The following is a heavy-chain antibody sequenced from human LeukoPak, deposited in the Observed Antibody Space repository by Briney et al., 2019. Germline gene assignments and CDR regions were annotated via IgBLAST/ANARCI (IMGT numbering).Heavy chain of an antibody. D-gene: IGHD3-9*01. CDR1: GGSISSYY. CDR2: IYYSGST. J-gene: IGHJ4*02. Sequence: SETLSLTCTVSGGSISSYYWSWIRQPPGKGLEGIGYIYYSGSTNYNPSLKSRVTISVDTSKNQFSLKLSSVPAADTAVYYCARVRYDILTGYYLHFDYWAQGTLVTVSS. CDR3: ARVRYDILTGYYLHFDY. V-gene: IGHV4-59*01.